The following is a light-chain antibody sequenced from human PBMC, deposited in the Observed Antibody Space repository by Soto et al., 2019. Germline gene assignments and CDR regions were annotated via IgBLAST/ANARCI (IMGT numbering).Light chain of an antibody. CDR3: QQYCSSPLT. CDR2: GAS. V-gene: IGKV3-20*01. J-gene: IGKJ4*01. CDR1: QSVSSSS. Sequence: EIVLTQSPGTLSLSPGEGATLSCRASQSVSSSSSAWYQQKPGQALRLLIYGASSRATGIPDRFSGSGSGTDFTLTISRLEPEDFAVYFCQQYCSSPLTFGGGTKVEIK.